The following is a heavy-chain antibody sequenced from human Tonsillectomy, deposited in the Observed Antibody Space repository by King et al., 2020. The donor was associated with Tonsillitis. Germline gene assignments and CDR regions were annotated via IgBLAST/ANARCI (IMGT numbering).Heavy chain of an antibody. D-gene: IGHD3-10*01. J-gene: IGHJ4*02. CDR1: GFTFSSYA. CDR2: ISGSGCST. V-gene: IGHV3-23*04. CDR3: AKDYGSGSYSVQPIDY. Sequence: VQLVESGGGLVQPGGSLRLSCAASGFTFSSYAMSWVRQAPGKGLEWVAAISGSGCSTYYADSVKGRFTISRDNSKNTLYLQMNSLRAQDTAVYYCAKDYGSGSYSVQPIDYWGQGTLVTVSS.